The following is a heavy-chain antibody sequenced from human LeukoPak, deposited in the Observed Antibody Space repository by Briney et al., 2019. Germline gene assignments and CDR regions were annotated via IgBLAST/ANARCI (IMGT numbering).Heavy chain of an antibody. CDR1: GGSISSYY. CDR3: ARVAGVRDYFDY. D-gene: IGHD3-10*01. V-gene: IGHV4-59*01. CDR2: IYYSGST. J-gene: IGHJ4*02. Sequence: PSETLSLTCTVSGGSISSYYWSWIRQPPGKGLEWIGYIYYSGSTNYNPSLKSRVTISVDTSKNQFSLKLSSVTAADTAVYYCARVAGVRDYFDYWGQGTLVTVSS.